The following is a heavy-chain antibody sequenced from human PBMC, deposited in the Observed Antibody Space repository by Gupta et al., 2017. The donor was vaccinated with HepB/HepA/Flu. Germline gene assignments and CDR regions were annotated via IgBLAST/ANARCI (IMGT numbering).Heavy chain of an antibody. D-gene: IGHD6-19*01. V-gene: IGHV2-5*02. CDR2: IYWDDDE. Sequence: QITLKESGPTLVKPTQTLTLTCTFSGFSFISSGVGVGWIRQPPGKALEWLGLIYWDDDERYSPSLRSRLNITKDTSKNQVVLTMTNMDPVDTATYYCFHSRGWYSSGWYSVDFWGQGTLVTVSS. CDR1: GFSFISSGVG. J-gene: IGHJ4*02. CDR3: FHSRGWYSSGWYSVDF.